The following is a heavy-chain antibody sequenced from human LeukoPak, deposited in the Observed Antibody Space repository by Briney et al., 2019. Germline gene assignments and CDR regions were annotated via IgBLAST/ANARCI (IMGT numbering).Heavy chain of an antibody. D-gene: IGHD6-13*01. CDR3: ARQHTNSWFFGFDF. V-gene: IGHV3-30*03. CDR1: GFTFSSYG. CDR2: ISYDGSKT. J-gene: IGHJ4*02. Sequence: GGSLRLSCAASGFTFSSYGMHWVRQAPGKGLEWVTFISYDGSKTYFTDSVKGRFTISRDYSKNTLFLLMNSLRTEDAAVYYCARQHTNSWFFGFDFWGQGTLVTVSS.